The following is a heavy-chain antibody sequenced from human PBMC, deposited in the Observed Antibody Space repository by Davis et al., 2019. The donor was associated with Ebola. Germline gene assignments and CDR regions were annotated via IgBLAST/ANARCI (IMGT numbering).Heavy chain of an antibody. J-gene: IGHJ6*02. CDR1: GGTFSSYA. Sequence: SVKVSCKASGGTFSSYAISWVRQAPGQGLEWMGGIIPIFGTANYAQKFQGRVTITADESTSTAYMELSSLRSEETAVYYCASDITPLVSLAAAGYYYYYGMDVWGQGTTVTVSS. CDR2: IIPIFGTA. CDR3: ASDITPLVSLAAAGYYYYYGMDV. V-gene: IGHV1-69*13. D-gene: IGHD6-13*01.